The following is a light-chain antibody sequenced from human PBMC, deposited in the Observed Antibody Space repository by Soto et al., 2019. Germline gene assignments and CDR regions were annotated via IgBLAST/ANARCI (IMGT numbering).Light chain of an antibody. V-gene: IGLV2-11*01. CDR3: CSYAGTPYV. J-gene: IGLJ1*01. CDR1: RSDVGGYNY. CDR2: GVS. Sequence: QSVLTQPRSVSASPGQSVTISCTGTRSDVGGYNYVSWYQHHPGKAPKLMIYGVSARPSGVPDRFSGSKSGNTASLTISGLQAEDEADYYCCSYAGTPYVFGTGTKVKVL.